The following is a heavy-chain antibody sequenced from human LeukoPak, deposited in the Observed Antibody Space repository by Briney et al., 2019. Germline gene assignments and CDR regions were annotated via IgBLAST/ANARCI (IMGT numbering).Heavy chain of an antibody. CDR2: ISSGSSYI. J-gene: IGHJ3*02. CDR3: ARGSSSSGDSDAFDI. D-gene: IGHD6-13*01. CDR1: GFTFSSYS. V-gene: IGHV3-21*01. Sequence: PGGSLRLSCAASGFTFSSYSMNWARQAPGKGLEWVSSISSGSSYIYYADSVKGRFTISRDNAKNSLYLQMNSLRAEDTAVYYCARGSSSSGDSDAFDIWGQGTTVTVSS.